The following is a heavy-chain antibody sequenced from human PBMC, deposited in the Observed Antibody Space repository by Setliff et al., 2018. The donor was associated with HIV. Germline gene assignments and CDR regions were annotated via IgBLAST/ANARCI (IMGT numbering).Heavy chain of an antibody. D-gene: IGHD3-10*01. V-gene: IGHV4-4*07. Sequence: SETLSLTCTVSGGSISGFYWSWIRQSAGKGLEWIGRIHTSGDSDFNPSLKSRVTMSVDTSKNQISLKVNSVTAADTALYFCARARYIVIRGDAGMDVWGPGTTVTVSS. CDR2: IHTSGDS. J-gene: IGHJ6*02. CDR1: GGSISGFY. CDR3: ARARYIVIRGDAGMDV.